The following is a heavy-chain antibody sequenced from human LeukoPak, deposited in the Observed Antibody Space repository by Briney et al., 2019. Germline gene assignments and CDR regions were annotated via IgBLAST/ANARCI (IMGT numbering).Heavy chain of an antibody. CDR1: GFTFSSYW. V-gene: IGHV3-48*04. CDR2: ISSSGSTI. Sequence: GGSLRFSCAASGFTFSSYWMHWVRQAPGKGLEWVSYISSSGSTIYYADSVKGRFTVSRDNAKNSLYLQMNSLRAEDTAVYYCARESDYYDSSGLKDAFDIWGQGTMVTVSS. D-gene: IGHD3-22*01. J-gene: IGHJ3*02. CDR3: ARESDYYDSSGLKDAFDI.